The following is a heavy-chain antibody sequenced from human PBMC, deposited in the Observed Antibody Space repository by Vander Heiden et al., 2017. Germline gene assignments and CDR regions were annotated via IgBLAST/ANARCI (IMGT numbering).Heavy chain of an antibody. V-gene: IGHV3-13*01. CDR1: GFTFSSYD. CDR2: IGTAGDT. J-gene: IGHJ6*02. D-gene: IGHD6-6*01. CDR3: ARAFGRAARYYGMDV. Sequence: EVQLVESGGGLVQPGGSLRLSCAASGFTFSSYDMHWVRQATGKGLEWVSAIGTAGDTYYPGSVKGRFTISRENAKNSLYLQMNSLRAGDTAVYYCARAFGRAARYYGMDVWGQGTTVTVSS.